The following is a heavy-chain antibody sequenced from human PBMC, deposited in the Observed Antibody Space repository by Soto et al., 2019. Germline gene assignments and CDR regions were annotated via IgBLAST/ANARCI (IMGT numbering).Heavy chain of an antibody. Sequence: QVQLQESGPGLVKPSQTLSLTCTVSGGSISSGGYYWSWIRQHPGKGLEWIGYIYYSGSTYYNPSLKSRVTISVDTSKHQFSLKLSSVTAADTAVYYCARDGTGRYGSGSYYIDYWGQGTLVTVSS. D-gene: IGHD3-10*01. CDR3: ARDGTGRYGSGSYYIDY. CDR2: IYYSGST. J-gene: IGHJ4*02. CDR1: GGSISSGGYY. V-gene: IGHV4-31*03.